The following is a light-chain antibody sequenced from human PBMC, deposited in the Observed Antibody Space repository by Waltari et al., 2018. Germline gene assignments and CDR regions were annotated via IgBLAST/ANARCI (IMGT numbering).Light chain of an antibody. CDR2: DVN. V-gene: IGLV2-11*01. CDR1: SGELGGYHY. Sequence: SALTQPRSVSGSPGQALTISCSGSSGELGGYHYVPWYQPHPGKAPRPPLYDVNKRPSGVPDRFSGSKSDNTASLTISGVQADDEADYYCCSYVGRYVFGTGTKVTIL. CDR3: CSYVGRYV. J-gene: IGLJ1*01.